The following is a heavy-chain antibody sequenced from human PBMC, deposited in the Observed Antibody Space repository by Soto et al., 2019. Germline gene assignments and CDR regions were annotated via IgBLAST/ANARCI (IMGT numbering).Heavy chain of an antibody. D-gene: IGHD3-9*01. CDR2: IYHSGST. V-gene: IGHV4-30-2*01. Sequence: SETLSLTCAVSGGSISSGGYSWSWIRQPPGKGLEWIGYIYHSGSTYYNPSLKSRVTISVDRSKNQFSLKLSSVTAADTAVYYCARLTPTPLLRYFDWADYYYGMDVWGQGTTVTVSS. J-gene: IGHJ6*02. CDR3: ARLTPTPLLRYFDWADYYYGMDV. CDR1: GGSISSGGYS.